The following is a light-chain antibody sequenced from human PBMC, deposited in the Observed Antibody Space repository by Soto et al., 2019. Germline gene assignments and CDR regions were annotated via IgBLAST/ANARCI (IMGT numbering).Light chain of an antibody. Sequence: DIQLTQSPPFLSASVGDRVTITCRPSQGISSFLAWYQQRPGKAPKLLIYGASTLQSGVPSRFSGSGSGTEFTLTITGLQPEDFATYYCQQLNSSPPWTFGQGTKVEIK. CDR1: QGISSF. V-gene: IGKV1-9*01. CDR3: QQLNSSPPWT. J-gene: IGKJ1*01. CDR2: GAS.